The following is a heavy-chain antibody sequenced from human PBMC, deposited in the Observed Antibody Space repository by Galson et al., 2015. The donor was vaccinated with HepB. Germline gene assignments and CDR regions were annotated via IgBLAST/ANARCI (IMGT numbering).Heavy chain of an antibody. Sequence: SLRLSCAASGFSFSSYNMNWVRQAPGKGLEWVPYISSSSSTIYSADAVRGRFTISRDNAKNSLYLQMNSLRAEDTAVYYCTRDRGGSGSYLSYYYGMDVWGQGTTVTVSS. D-gene: IGHD3-10*01. CDR1: GFSFSSYN. V-gene: IGHV3-48*04. J-gene: IGHJ6*02. CDR3: TRDRGGSGSYLSYYYGMDV. CDR2: ISSSSSTI.